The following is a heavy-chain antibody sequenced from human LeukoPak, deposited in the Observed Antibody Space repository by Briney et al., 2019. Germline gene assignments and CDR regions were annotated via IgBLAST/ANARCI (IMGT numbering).Heavy chain of an antibody. V-gene: IGHV4-59*11. D-gene: IGHD3-10*01. CDR3: ARADGANYYDSGRYFNYFYMDV. J-gene: IGHJ6*03. CDR1: GASISSHY. CDR2: MYYSGNT. Sequence: PSETLSLTCTVSGASISSHYWTWIRQPPGKGLEFIGYMYYSGNTNYNPSLKSRVTISVDTSRNQFSLKLSSVTAADTAVYFCARADGANYYDSGRYFNYFYMDVWGRGTTVTVSS.